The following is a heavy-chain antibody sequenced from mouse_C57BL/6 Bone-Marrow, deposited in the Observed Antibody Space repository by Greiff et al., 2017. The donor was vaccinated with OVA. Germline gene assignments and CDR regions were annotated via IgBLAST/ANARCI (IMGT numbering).Heavy chain of an antibody. CDR2: IYPGGGYT. D-gene: IGHD2-4*01. Sequence: VHLVESGAELVRPGTSVKMSCKASGYTFTNYWIGWAKQRPGHGLEWIGDIYPGGGYTNYNEKFKGKATLTADKSSSTAYMQFSSLISEDSAIYYCARWGLRRDYYAMDYWGQGTSVTVSS. CDR1: GYTFTNYW. V-gene: IGHV1-63*01. CDR3: ARWGLRRDYYAMDY. J-gene: IGHJ4*01.